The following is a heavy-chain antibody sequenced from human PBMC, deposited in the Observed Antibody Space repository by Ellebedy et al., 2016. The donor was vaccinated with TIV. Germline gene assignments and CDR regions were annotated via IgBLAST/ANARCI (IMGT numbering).Heavy chain of an antibody. CDR3: ASTLLYAFDI. J-gene: IGHJ3*02. D-gene: IGHD3-10*01. V-gene: IGHV3-33*08. CDR2: IWYDGSNK. Sequence: GESLKISCAASGFTFSSYGMHWVRQAPGKGLEWVAVIWYDGSNKYYAHSVKGRFTISRDNSKNTLYLQMNSLSAEDTAVYYCASTLLYAFDIWGQGTMVTVSS. CDR1: GFTFSSYG.